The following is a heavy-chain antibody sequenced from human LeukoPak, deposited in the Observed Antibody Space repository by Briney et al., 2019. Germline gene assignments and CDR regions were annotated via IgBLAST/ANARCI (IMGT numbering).Heavy chain of an antibody. CDR1: GFTFSSYA. D-gene: IGHD3-10*01. CDR3: AGLLWSGELPYYYGMDV. J-gene: IGHJ6*02. CDR2: ISGSGGST. Sequence: GGSLRLSCAASGFTFSSYAMSWVRQAPGKGLEWVSAISGSGGSTYYADSVKGRFTFSRDNSKNTLYLQMNSLRAEDTAVYYCAGLLWSGELPYYYGMDVWGQGTTVTVSS. V-gene: IGHV3-23*01.